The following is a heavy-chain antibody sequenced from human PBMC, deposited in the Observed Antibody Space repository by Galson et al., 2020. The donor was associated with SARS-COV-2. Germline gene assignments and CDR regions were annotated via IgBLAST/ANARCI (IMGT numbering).Heavy chain of an antibody. CDR3: AGEYDADGNDYYYLDF. V-gene: IGHV1-18*01. CDR1: GYIFDEFG. Sequence: ASVKVSCKAFGYIFDEFGISWVRQAPGQGLAWMGWIKTYNGDTHYAQKLQGRVTMTTDAPTSTVYMELRSLNFDDTAVYFCAGEYDADGNDYYYLDFWGQGTLVTVSS. D-gene: IGHD3-22*01. J-gene: IGHJ4*02. CDR2: IKTYNGDT.